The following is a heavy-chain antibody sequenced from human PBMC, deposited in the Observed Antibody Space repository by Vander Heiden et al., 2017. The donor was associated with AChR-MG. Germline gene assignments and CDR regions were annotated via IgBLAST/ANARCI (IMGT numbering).Heavy chain of an antibody. Sequence: QVHPVAPGLAVVLPVLLLSLSCSPSPLTLPRYAMHWVRQAPGKGLEWVAVISDEGSNKYYADSVKGRFTISRDNSRNTLYLQMNSLRAEDTAVYYCARDRSSGWYHYDAFDIWGRVTMMTV. CDR1: PLTLPRYA. CDR3: ARDRSSGWYHYDAFDI. V-gene: IGHV3-30-3*01. D-gene: IGHD6-19*01. CDR2: ISDEGSNK. J-gene: IGHJ3*02.